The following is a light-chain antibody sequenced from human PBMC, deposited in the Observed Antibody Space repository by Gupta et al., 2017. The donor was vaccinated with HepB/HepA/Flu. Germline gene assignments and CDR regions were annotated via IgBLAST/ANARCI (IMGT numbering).Light chain of an antibody. CDR2: KSS. Sequence: DIQMTQSPSTLSASVGDRVTIPCRASQSISNWLAWYQQKPGQAPKLLIQKSSSLESGVPSRFSGSGSGTEFTLTISSLQPDDFATYYCQQYNSNSETFGQGTKVEIK. CDR1: QSISNW. CDR3: QQYNSNSET. V-gene: IGKV1-5*03. J-gene: IGKJ1*01.